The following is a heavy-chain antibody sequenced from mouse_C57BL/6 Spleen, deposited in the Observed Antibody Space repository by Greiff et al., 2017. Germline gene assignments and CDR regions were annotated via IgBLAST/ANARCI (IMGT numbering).Heavy chain of an antibody. CDR1: GYTFTSYW. J-gene: IGHJ4*01. Sequence: VQLQQPGTELVKPGASVKLSCKASGYTFTSYWMHWVKQRPGQGLEWIGNINPSNGGTNYNEKFKSKATLTVDKSSSTAYMQLSSLTSEDAAVYYCARDLMSNYYAMDYWGQGTSVTVAS. CDR3: ARDLMSNYYAMDY. CDR2: INPSNGGT. V-gene: IGHV1-53*01. D-gene: IGHD2-5*01.